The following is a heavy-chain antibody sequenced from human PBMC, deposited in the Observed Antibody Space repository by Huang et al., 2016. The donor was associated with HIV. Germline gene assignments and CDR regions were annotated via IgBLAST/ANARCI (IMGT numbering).Heavy chain of an antibody. Sequence: EVQLVQSGAEMKRPGESLKISCKVSGYSFTRQWIGWVRQMPGKGPEGRGSIYPGDSDVKYSPTFQGQVTISADNSISTAYLQWKSLKVSDTAMYFCARPPTYSDDGGYYIDAFGVWGRGTMVTVS. D-gene: IGHD2-21*02. V-gene: IGHV5-51*03. J-gene: IGHJ3*01. CDR2: IYPGDSDV. CDR3: ARPPTYSDDGGYYIDAFGV. CDR1: GYSFTRQW.